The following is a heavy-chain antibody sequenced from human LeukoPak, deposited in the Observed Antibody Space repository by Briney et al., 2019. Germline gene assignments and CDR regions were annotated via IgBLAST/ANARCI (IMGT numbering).Heavy chain of an antibody. CDR1: GFTVSSNY. Sequence: PGGSLRLSCAASGFTVSSNYMSWVRHAPGKGLEWVSVIYSGGSTYYADSVKGRFTISRDNSKNTLYLQMNSLRAEDTAVYYCAREIRDWYFDLWGRGTLVTVSS. D-gene: IGHD3-10*01. CDR3: AREIRDWYFDL. CDR2: IYSGGST. V-gene: IGHV3-53*01. J-gene: IGHJ2*01.